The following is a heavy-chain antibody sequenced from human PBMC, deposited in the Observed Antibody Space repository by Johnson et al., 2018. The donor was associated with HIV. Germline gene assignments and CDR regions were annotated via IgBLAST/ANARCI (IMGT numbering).Heavy chain of an antibody. Sequence: QVQLVESGGGLVKPGGSLRLSCAASEFTFSDYYMSWIRQAPGKGLEWVSYISSSGSSIYYADSVKGRFTISRDNAKNSLNLQMNSLRAEDTAVYYCARSFKRIAAADYAFDIWGQGTMFTVSS. CDR3: ARSFKRIAAADYAFDI. D-gene: IGHD6-13*01. V-gene: IGHV3-11*04. CDR1: EFTFSDYY. J-gene: IGHJ3*02. CDR2: ISSSGSSI.